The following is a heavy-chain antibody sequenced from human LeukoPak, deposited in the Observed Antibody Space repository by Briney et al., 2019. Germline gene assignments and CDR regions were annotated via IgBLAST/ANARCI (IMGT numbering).Heavy chain of an antibody. CDR1: GFTFSSYG. CDR2: INSDGSST. CDR3: AREGCSSTSCYGGFDY. J-gene: IGHJ4*02. Sequence: GGTLRLSCAASGFTFSSYGMSWVRQAPGKGLEWVSRINSDGSSTSYADSVKGRFTISRDNAKNSLYLQMNSLRAEDTAVYYCAREGCSSTSCYGGFDYWGQGTLVTVSS. V-gene: IGHV3-74*01. D-gene: IGHD2-2*01.